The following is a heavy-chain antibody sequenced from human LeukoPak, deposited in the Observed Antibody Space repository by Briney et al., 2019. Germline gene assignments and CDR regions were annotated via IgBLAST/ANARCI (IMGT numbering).Heavy chain of an antibody. Sequence: ASVKVSCKASGYSFISYYVHWVRQAPGPGLEWVGVINPRTGSTTYAQKVQGRVTVTRDTSTSTVYMELSSLRSEDTALYYCARDQRAGVYWFDPWGQGTLVTVSS. J-gene: IGHJ5*02. D-gene: IGHD3-10*01. CDR2: INPRTGST. CDR1: GYSFISYY. CDR3: ARDQRAGVYWFDP. V-gene: IGHV1-46*01.